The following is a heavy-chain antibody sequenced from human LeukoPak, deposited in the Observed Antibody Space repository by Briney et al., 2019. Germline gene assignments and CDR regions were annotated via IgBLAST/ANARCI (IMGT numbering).Heavy chain of an antibody. Sequence: SETLSLTCTVSGGSISSSSYYWGWIRQPPGKGLEWIGSIYYSGSTYYNPSLKSRVTISVDTSKNQFSLKLSSVTAADTAVYYCARHVDSSGWYRSHFDYWGQGTLVTVSS. CDR2: IYYSGST. V-gene: IGHV4-39*07. J-gene: IGHJ4*02. CDR1: GGSISSSSYY. CDR3: ARHVDSSGWYRSHFDY. D-gene: IGHD6-19*01.